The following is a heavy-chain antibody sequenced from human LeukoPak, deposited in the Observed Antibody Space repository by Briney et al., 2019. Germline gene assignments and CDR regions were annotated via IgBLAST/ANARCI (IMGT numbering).Heavy chain of an antibody. V-gene: IGHV3-7*01. J-gene: IGHJ3*02. CDR2: IKQDGSEK. CDR3: AREVSSSWADAFDI. Sequence: GGSLRLSCAASGFTFSSYWMSWVRQAPGKGLEWVANIKQDGSEKYYVDSVKGRFTISRDNAKNSLYLQMNSLRAEDTAVYYCAREVSSSWADAFDIWGQGTMVTVSS. CDR1: GFTFSSYW. D-gene: IGHD6-13*01.